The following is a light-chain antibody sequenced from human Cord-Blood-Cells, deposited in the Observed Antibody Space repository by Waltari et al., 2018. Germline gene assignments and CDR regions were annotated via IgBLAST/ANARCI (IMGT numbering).Light chain of an antibody. J-gene: IGKJ1*01. CDR2: GAS. V-gene: IGKV3-15*01. CDR3: QQYNNWPLT. Sequence: EIVMTQSPATLSVSPGERATLSCRASQSVSSNLAWYQQKPGQAPRILISGASTRATGIPARFSGSGSGKRFPLPISSLQSEDFAVYYCQQYNNWPLTFGQGTKVEIK. CDR1: QSVSSN.